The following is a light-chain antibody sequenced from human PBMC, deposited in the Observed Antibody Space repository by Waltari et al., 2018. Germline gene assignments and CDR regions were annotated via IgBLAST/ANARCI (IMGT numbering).Light chain of an antibody. CDR2: LNSNSSH. CDR3: QTWGTGIRV. Sequence: QQAEKGPRYLLKLNSNSSHSKGDGSPYRFSCSSSGAERYLPISSVQSGDEADYYCQTWGTGIRVFGGGTKLTVL. J-gene: IGLJ3*02. V-gene: IGLV4-69*01.